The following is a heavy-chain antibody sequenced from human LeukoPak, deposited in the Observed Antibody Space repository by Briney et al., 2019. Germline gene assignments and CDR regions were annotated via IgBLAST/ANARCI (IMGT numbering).Heavy chain of an antibody. CDR1: GRSISSYY. CDR2: IYYSGST. D-gene: IGHD4-17*01. V-gene: IGHV4-59*01. Sequence: KPSETLSLTCTVSGRSISSYYWSWIRQPPGKGLEWIGYIYYSGSTNYNPSLKSLVTISVDTSKNQFSLKLSSVTAADTAVYYCARATAYGDYDYYYYYMDVWGKGTTVTVSS. J-gene: IGHJ6*03. CDR3: ARATAYGDYDYYYYYMDV.